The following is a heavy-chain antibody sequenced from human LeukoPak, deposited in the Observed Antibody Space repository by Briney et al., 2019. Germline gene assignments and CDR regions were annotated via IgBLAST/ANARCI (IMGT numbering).Heavy chain of an antibody. CDR2: ISGSGDNT. J-gene: IGHJ4*02. CDR1: GFTFSNYA. Sequence: GGSLRLSCAASGFTFSNYAMSWVRQAPGKGLEWVSGISGSGDNTYYADSVKGRFTISRGNSKNTLYVQVNSPGTEDTAAYYCAKGSYYDSSGSFYFDYWGQGTLVTVSS. D-gene: IGHD3-22*01. V-gene: IGHV3-23*01. CDR3: AKGSYYDSSGSFYFDY.